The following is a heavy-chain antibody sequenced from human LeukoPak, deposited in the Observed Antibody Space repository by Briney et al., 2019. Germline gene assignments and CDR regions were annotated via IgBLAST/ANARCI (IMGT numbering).Heavy chain of an antibody. D-gene: IGHD1-26*01. CDR2: ISSSSSTI. J-gene: IGHJ4*02. CDR1: GFTFSSYS. V-gene: IGHV3-48*04. Sequence: GGSLRLSCAASGFTFSSYSMNWVRQAPGKGLEWVSYISSSSSTIYYADSVKGRFTISRDNAKNSLYLQMNSLRAEDTAVYYCARGYLNSGSYYRPGYWGQGTLVTVSS. CDR3: ARGYLNSGSYYRPGY.